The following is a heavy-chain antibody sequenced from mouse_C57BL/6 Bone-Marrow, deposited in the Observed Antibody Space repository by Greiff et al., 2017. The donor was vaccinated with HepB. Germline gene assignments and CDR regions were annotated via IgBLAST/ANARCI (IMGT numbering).Heavy chain of an antibody. CDR3: ARRGLWYFDV. V-gene: IGHV1-55*01. Sequence: QVQLQQPGAELVKPGASVKMSCKASGYTFTSYWITWVKPRPGQGLEWIGDIYPGSGSTNYNEKFKSKATLTVDTSSSTAYMQLSSLTSEDSAVYYCARRGLWYFDVWGTGTTVTVSS. CDR1: GYTFTSYW. CDR2: IYPGSGST. J-gene: IGHJ1*03.